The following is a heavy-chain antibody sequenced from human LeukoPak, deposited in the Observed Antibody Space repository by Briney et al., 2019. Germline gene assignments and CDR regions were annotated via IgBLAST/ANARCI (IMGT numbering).Heavy chain of an antibody. D-gene: IGHD3-9*01. CDR3: ARDYDSFGY. V-gene: IGHV3-21*01. CDR2: ISSSSSYI. CDR1: GFTVSSNY. Sequence: GGSLRLSCAASGFTVSSNYMSWVRQAPGKGLEWVSSISSSSSYIYYADSVKGRFTISRDNAKNSLYLQMNSLRAEDTAVYYCARDYDSFGYWGQGTLVTVSS. J-gene: IGHJ4*02.